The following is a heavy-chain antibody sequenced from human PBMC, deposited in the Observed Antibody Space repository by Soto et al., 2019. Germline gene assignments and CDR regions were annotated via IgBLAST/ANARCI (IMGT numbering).Heavy chain of an antibody. CDR3: STSALDTNGYYPFDP. Sequence: GPISVTFGVYVWSFSRNCRTWVCQAPGPRMEWIGDINPSGRVNDSPYLKSGVTISLYTSKNQFYLTLSAVSAADTAMYYCSTSALDTNGYYPFDPWGQGPLGTVS. V-gene: IGHV4-34*01. CDR2: INPSGRV. J-gene: IGHJ5*01. D-gene: IGHD3-3*01. CDR1: VWSFSRNC.